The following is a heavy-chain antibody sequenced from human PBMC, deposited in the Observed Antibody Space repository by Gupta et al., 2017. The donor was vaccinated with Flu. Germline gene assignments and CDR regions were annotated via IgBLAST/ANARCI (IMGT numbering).Heavy chain of an antibody. V-gene: IGHV3-30*18. Sequence: QEQVVESGGGVVQPGRSVRLSCAASGFSFSNYGMHWVRQAPGKGLEWVADISYDGRNKNYADSVKGRFTISRDNSKNTLYLQMNSLRTEDTAVYYCAKDWKWNYNIYGMNVWGQGTTVTVSS. CDR1: GFSFSNYG. J-gene: IGHJ6*02. CDR3: AKDWKWNYNIYGMNV. CDR2: ISYDGRNK. D-gene: IGHD3-9*01.